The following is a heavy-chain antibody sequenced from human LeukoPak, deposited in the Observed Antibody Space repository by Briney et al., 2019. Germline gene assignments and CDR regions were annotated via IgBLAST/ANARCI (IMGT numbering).Heavy chain of an antibody. CDR1: GYKFTTDY. D-gene: IGHD3-22*01. J-gene: IGHJ3*02. V-gene: IGHV5-51*01. Sequence: GESLKISCEASGYKFTTDYIGWVRQMPGKGLEWMGIIYPDDSETNYSPSFKGQVTMSVDKSITTAFLQWSSLKASDTAMYYCARQDESSPNGAFDIWGQGTMVTVSS. CDR3: ARQDESSPNGAFDI. CDR2: IYPDDSET.